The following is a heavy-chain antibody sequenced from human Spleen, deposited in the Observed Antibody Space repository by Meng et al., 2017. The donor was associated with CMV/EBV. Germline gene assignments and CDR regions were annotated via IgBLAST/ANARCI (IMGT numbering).Heavy chain of an antibody. CDR2: ISGSSNSI. CDR3: ARAREAAADPYYFDY. J-gene: IGHJ4*02. D-gene: IGHD6-13*01. Sequence: GESLKISCAASGFTFNTYSMNWVRQAPGKGLEWVSSISGSSNSIYYAASVKGRFSVSRDSARNSLYLQMSSLRAEDTAVYYCARAREAAADPYYFDYWGQGTLVTVSS. CDR1: GFTFNTYS. V-gene: IGHV3-21*01.